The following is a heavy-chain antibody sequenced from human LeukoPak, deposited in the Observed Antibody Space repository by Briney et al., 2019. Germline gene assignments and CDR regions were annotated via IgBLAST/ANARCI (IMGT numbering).Heavy chain of an antibody. CDR3: ARDYGSGSPNWFDC. D-gene: IGHD3-10*01. V-gene: IGHV3-21*01. Sequence: GGSLRLSCAASGFTFSSYTLDWVRQAPGQGLEWVSSISGSRTDIYYADSVKGRFTISRDNAKNSLYLQMNSLRAEDTAVYYCARDYGSGSPNWFDCWGQGTLVTVSS. CDR1: GFTFSSYT. CDR2: ISGSRTDI. J-gene: IGHJ5*01.